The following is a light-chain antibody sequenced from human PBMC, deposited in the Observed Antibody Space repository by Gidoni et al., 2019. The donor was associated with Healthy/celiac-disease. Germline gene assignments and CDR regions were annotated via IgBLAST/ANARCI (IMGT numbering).Light chain of an antibody. Sequence: SYDLTQPTSVSVSPGQTASITCSGDKLGDKFACWYQQKPGQSPVLVTCQENKRPSGVPERFSGSNSENTATLTISGAQAMDEADYYCQAWDSRTVVFGGGTKLTVL. J-gene: IGLJ2*01. V-gene: IGLV3-1*01. CDR3: QAWDSRTVV. CDR1: KLGDKF. CDR2: QEN.